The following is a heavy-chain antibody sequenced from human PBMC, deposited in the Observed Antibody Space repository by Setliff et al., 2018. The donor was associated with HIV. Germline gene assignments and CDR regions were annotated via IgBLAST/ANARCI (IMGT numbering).Heavy chain of an antibody. J-gene: IGHJ3*02. D-gene: IGHD6-19*01. CDR2: INTSGST. CDR1: NGSISSGTFY. Sequence: SETLSLTCTVSNGSISSGTFYWNWIRQPAGKGLEWIGRINTSGSTNYNPSLKSRVTISVDTSKNPFSLKLSSVTAADTAVYYCARERIAVAGPRVAFDIWGQGTMVTVSS. V-gene: IGHV4-61*02. CDR3: ARERIAVAGPRVAFDI.